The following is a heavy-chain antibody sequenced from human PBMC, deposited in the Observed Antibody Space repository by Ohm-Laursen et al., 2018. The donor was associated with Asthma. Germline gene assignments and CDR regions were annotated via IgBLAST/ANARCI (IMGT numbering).Heavy chain of an antibody. CDR2: IYHSGIT. V-gene: IGHV4-4*02. Sequence: TLSLTCAVSGGSISSTNWGSLVRQSPGKGPERIGKIYHSGITYYNPSLKSRVTISVDKSKNQFSLNLSSVTAADTAVYYCVRDDYDNRGYSLDYWGRGILVTVSS. CDR1: GGSISSTNW. CDR3: VRDDYDNRGYSLDY. J-gene: IGHJ4*02. D-gene: IGHD3-22*01.